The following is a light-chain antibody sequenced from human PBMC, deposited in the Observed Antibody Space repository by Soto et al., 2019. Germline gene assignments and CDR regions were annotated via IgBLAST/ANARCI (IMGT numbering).Light chain of an antibody. V-gene: IGKV4-1*01. CDR1: QNLLYSSNNKNF. CDR3: QQYYTPPLT. J-gene: IGKJ4*01. Sequence: DIVMTQSPESQTVSLGERATLNCKSSQNLLYSSNNKNFLAWYQQKPGQPPKLLISWASTRASGVPDRFSGGGSGTDFTLTISSLQAEDVAVYYCQQYYTPPLTFGGGTKVEIK. CDR2: WAS.